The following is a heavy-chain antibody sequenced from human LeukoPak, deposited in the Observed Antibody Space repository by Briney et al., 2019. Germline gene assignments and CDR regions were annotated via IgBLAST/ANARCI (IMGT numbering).Heavy chain of an antibody. CDR2: INTNTGNP. CDR1: GYTFTSYA. V-gene: IGHV7-4-1*01. D-gene: IGHD4-17*01. Sequence: ASVKVSCKASGYTFTSYAMNWVRQAPGQGLEWMGWINTNTGNPTYAQGFTGRFVFSLDTSVSTVYLQIGSLKAEDTAVYYCARDHGYGDYGGVDNWFDPWGQGTLVTVSS. CDR3: ARDHGYGDYGGVDNWFDP. J-gene: IGHJ5*02.